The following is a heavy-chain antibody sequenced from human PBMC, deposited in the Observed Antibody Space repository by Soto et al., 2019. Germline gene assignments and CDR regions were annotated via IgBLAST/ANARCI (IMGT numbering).Heavy chain of an antibody. Sequence: GPSLKVSCKASGGTVSSYAVSWGRQAPGQGLEWMGVIIPLLNTPKYVQKFQGRVTITADASATTAYMELSSLRSEDTAVYYCARESSSPNYYYYGMDVWGQGTTVTVSS. CDR1: GGTVSSYA. CDR2: IIPLLNTP. J-gene: IGHJ6*02. V-gene: IGHV1-69*13. CDR3: ARESSSPNYYYYGMDV. D-gene: IGHD6-6*01.